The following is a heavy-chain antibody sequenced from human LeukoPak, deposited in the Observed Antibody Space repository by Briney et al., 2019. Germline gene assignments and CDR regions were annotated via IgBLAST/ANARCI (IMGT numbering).Heavy chain of an antibody. D-gene: IGHD3-22*01. V-gene: IGHV1-2*02. J-gene: IGHJ4*02. CDR2: INPNSGGT. Sequence: ASVKVTCKASGYTFTGYYMHWVRQAPGQGLAWMGWINPNSGGTNYAQKFQGRVTMTSKTTRSTAYMELKRLRSEDTAAYLCARVKNYYDSSGYYYLFDYCGQRTLVTVSS. CDR1: GYTFTGYY. CDR3: ARVKNYYDSSGYYYLFDY.